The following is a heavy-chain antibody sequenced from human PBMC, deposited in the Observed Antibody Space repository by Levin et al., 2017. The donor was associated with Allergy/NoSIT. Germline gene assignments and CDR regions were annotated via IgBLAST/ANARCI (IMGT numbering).Heavy chain of an antibody. V-gene: IGHV1-69*02. J-gene: IGHJ3*02. CDR2: IIPMLRIT. Sequence: SVKVSCKASGGTFSSYSVSWVRQAPGQGLEWMGKIIPMLRITNYAQRLQGRVTITADKSTSTAYMELSSLRSEDTAVYFCATTSTDFTDYEFTFDIWGPGTMVTVSS. CDR3: ATTSTDFTDYEFTFDI. D-gene: IGHD4-17*01. CDR1: GGTFSSYS.